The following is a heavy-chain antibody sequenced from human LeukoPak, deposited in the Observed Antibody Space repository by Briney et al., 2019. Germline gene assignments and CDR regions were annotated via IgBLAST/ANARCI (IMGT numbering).Heavy chain of an antibody. Sequence: PSETLSLTCAVYGGSFSGYYWSWIRQPPGKGLEWIGEINHSGSTNYNPSLKSRVTISVDTSKNQFSLKLSSVTAADTAVYYCARGPGRDRYFDWLIYFDYWGQGTLVTVSS. D-gene: IGHD3-9*01. CDR1: GGSFSGYY. CDR3: ARGPGRDRYFDWLIYFDY. V-gene: IGHV4-34*01. CDR2: INHSGST. J-gene: IGHJ4*02.